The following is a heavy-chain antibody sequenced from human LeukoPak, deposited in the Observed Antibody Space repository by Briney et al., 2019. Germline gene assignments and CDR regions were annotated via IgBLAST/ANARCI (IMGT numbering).Heavy chain of an antibody. D-gene: IGHD4-17*01. CDR2: ISAYNGNT. Sequence: ASVKVSCKASGYTFTSYGISWVRQAPGQGLEWMGWISAYNGNTNYAQKLQGRVTMTTDTSTSTAYMELRSLRSDDTAVYYCARDLWDYGDRNDAFDIWGQGTMVTVSS. CDR1: GYTFTSYG. V-gene: IGHV1-18*01. CDR3: ARDLWDYGDRNDAFDI. J-gene: IGHJ3*02.